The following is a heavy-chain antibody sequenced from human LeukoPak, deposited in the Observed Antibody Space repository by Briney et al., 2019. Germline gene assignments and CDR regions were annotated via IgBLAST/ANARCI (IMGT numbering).Heavy chain of an antibody. V-gene: IGHV3-33*01. Sequence: GGSLRLSCAASGFTFSSYGMHWVRQAPGKGLEWVAVIWYDGSNKYYGDSVKGRFTISRDNSKNTLYLQMNSLRAEDTAVYYCARELIVVVPGARGGYYYHGMDVWGQGTTVTVSS. CDR2: IWYDGSNK. D-gene: IGHD2-2*01. CDR3: ARELIVVVPGARGGYYYHGMDV. J-gene: IGHJ6*02. CDR1: GFTFSSYG.